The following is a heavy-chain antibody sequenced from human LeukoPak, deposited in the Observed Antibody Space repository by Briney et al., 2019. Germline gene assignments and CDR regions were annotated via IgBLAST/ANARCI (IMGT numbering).Heavy chain of an antibody. CDR3: ARPSIIVVVPAARGPFDY. CDR1: GGSISSSSYY. D-gene: IGHD2-2*01. V-gene: IGHV4-39*01. J-gene: IGHJ4*02. Sequence: SETLSLTXTVSGGSISSSSYYWGWIRQPPGKGLQWIGSIYYSGSTYYNPSLKSRVTISVDTSKNQFSLKLSSVTAADTAVYYCARPSIIVVVPAARGPFDYWGQGTLVTVSS. CDR2: IYYSGST.